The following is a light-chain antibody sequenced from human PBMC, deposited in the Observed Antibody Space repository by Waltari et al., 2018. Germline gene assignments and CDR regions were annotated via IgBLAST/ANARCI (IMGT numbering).Light chain of an antibody. V-gene: IGKV3-20*01. Sequence: EIVLTQSPGTLSLSPGERPTLSCRASQSVSRSLAWYQQKAGQAPRLLIYGAFNRATGIPDRFSGSGSGTDFSLTISRLEPEDFAVYYCQHYVRLPATFGQGTKVEIK. CDR3: QHYVRLPAT. CDR1: QSVSRS. J-gene: IGKJ1*01. CDR2: GAF.